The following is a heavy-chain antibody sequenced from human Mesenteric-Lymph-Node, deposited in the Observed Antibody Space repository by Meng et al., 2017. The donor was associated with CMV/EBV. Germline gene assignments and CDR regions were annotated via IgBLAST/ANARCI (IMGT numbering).Heavy chain of an antibody. CDR2: INQDGSEK. V-gene: IGHV3-7*01. D-gene: IGHD4-23*01. Sequence: GESLKISCAASGFTFDDYAMHWVRQAPGKGLEWVANINQDGSEKYYVDSLKGRFTISRDSAKNSLYLQMNSLRAEDTAVYYCARDLDYGGNRAMGAFDIWGQGTMVTVSS. J-gene: IGHJ3*02. CDR3: ARDLDYGGNRAMGAFDI. CDR1: GFTFDDYA.